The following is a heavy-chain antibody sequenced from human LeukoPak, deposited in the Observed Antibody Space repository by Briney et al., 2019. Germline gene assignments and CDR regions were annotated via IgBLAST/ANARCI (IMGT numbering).Heavy chain of an antibody. J-gene: IGHJ4*02. Sequence: PGGSLRLSCTASGFTFSSYGMHWVRQAPGKGLEWVAFIRYDGSNKYYADSVKGRFTISRDNSKNTLYLQMNSLRAEDTAVYYCAKDWGYTPEVSRYWGQGTLVTVSS. CDR2: IRYDGSNK. CDR1: GFTFSSYG. V-gene: IGHV3-30*02. D-gene: IGHD3-16*01. CDR3: AKDWGYTPEVSRY.